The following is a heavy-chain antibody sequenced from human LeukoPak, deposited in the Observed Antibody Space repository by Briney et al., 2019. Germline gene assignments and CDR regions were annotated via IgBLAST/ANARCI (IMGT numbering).Heavy chain of an antibody. CDR1: GFTFSSYW. Sequence: GGSLRLSCAASGFTFSSYWMHWVRQAPGKGLVWVSHINSDGSSTTYADSVKGRFTISRDNAKNSLYLQMNSLRAEDTAVYYCARYGGNPGSNYYYYYGMDVWGQGTTVTVSS. CDR3: ARYGGNPGSNYYYYYGMDV. J-gene: IGHJ6*02. CDR2: INSDGSST. V-gene: IGHV3-74*01. D-gene: IGHD4-23*01.